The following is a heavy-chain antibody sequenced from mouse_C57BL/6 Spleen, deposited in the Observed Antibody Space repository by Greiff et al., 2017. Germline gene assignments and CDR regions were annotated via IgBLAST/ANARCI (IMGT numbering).Heavy chain of an antibody. V-gene: IGHV1-85*01. CDR1: GYTFTSYD. CDR2: IYPRAGST. CDR3: ARSYGSSLGNFDY. Sequence: VHLVESGPELVKPGASVKLSCKASGYTFTSYDINWVKQRPGQGLEWIGWIYPRAGSTKYNEKFKGKATLTVDTSSSTAYMELHSLTSEDSAVXFCARSYGSSLGNFDYWGQGTTLTVSS. D-gene: IGHD1-1*01. J-gene: IGHJ2*01.